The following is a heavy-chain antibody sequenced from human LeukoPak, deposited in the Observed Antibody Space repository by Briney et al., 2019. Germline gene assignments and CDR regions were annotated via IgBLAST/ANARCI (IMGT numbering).Heavy chain of an antibody. CDR2: NNPNSGGT. J-gene: IGHJ5*02. CDR1: GYTFTGYY. D-gene: IGHD5-18*01. CDR3: ARDTAMVTYWFDP. V-gene: IGHV1-2*02. Sequence: ASVKVSCKASGYTFTGYYMHWVRQAPGQGLEWMGWNNPNSGGTNYAQKFQGGVTMTRDTSISTAYMELSRLRSDDTAVYYCARDTAMVTYWFDPWGQGTLVTVSS.